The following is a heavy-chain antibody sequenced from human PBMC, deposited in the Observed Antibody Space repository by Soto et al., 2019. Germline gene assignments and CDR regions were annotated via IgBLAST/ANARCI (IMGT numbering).Heavy chain of an antibody. CDR3: ACTSCFAGY. CDR2: ISYDGSNK. Sequence: QVQLVESGGGVVQPGRSLRLSCAASGFTFSSYAMHWVRQAPGKGLEWVAVISYDGSNKYYADSVKGRFTISRDNSKNTLYLQMNSLRAEDTAVYYCACTSCFAGYWGQGTLVTVSS. V-gene: IGHV3-30-3*01. J-gene: IGHJ4*02. CDR1: GFTFSSYA. D-gene: IGHD2-2*01.